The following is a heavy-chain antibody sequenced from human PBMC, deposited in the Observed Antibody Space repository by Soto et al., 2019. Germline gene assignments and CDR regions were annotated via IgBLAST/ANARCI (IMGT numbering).Heavy chain of an antibody. V-gene: IGHV3-23*01. D-gene: IGHD3-3*01. Sequence: EVQLLESGGGLVQPGGSLRLSCAASGFTFSSYAMSWVRQAPGKGLEWVSAISGSGGSTYYADSVKGRFTISRDNCKSTPYLQMHSLRAEDTAVYYCTNAGDVVEALRFLEWPFDYWGQGTLVTVCS. J-gene: IGHJ4*02. CDR3: TNAGDVVEALRFLEWPFDY. CDR2: ISGSGGST. CDR1: GFTFSSYA.